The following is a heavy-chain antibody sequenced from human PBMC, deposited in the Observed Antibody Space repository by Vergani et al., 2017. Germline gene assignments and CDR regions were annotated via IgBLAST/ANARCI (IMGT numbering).Heavy chain of an antibody. Sequence: EVQLVESGGGLVQPGGSLRLSCAASGFTFSSYSMNWVRQAPGKGLEWVSYISSSGSTIYYADSVKGRFTISRDNAKNSLYLQMNSLRAEDTAVYYCARMGTDSSGYFIDYWGQGTLVTVSS. CDR1: GFTFSSYS. J-gene: IGHJ4*02. V-gene: IGHV3-48*04. CDR3: ARMGTDSSGYFIDY. D-gene: IGHD3-22*01. CDR2: ISSSGSTI.